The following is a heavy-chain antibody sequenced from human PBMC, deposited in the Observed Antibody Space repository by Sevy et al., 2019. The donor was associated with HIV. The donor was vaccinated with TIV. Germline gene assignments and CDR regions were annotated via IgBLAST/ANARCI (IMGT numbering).Heavy chain of an antibody. Sequence: GGSLRLSCTASGFTFSSYEMNWVRQAPGKGLEWVSYTTLSGSTIYYADSVKGRFTISRDNAKNSLYLQMNSLRAEDTAVYYCARDRQGITVAGTAIDYWGQGTLVTVSS. CDR3: ARDRQGITVAGTAIDY. J-gene: IGHJ4*02. CDR1: GFTFSSYE. D-gene: IGHD6-19*01. V-gene: IGHV3-48*03. CDR2: TTLSGSTI.